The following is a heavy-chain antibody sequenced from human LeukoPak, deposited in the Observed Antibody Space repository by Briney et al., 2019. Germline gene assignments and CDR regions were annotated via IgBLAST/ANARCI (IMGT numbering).Heavy chain of an antibody. D-gene: IGHD3-10*02. CDR3: AELGITMIGGV. V-gene: IGHV3-21*01. J-gene: IGHJ6*03. Sequence: GGSLRLSCAASGFTFSTYNMNWVRQAPGKGLEWVSSISSSSSYIYYADSVKGRFTISRDNAKKSVYLQMNSLRAEDTAVYYCAELGITMIGGVWGKGTTVTISS. CDR1: GFTFSTYN. CDR2: ISSSSSYI.